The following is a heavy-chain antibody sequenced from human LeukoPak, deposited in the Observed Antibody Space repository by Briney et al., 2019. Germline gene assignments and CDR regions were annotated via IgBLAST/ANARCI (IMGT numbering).Heavy chain of an antibody. D-gene: IGHD6-13*01. V-gene: IGHV4-4*02. CDR1: GGSISSSNW. Sequence: SGTLPLTCAVSGGSISSSNWWSWVRQPPGKGLEWLGEISHSGSTDYNPSLKSRVTMSVDKFKNQFSLKVTFVTVADTAVYYCAREAAAARGRFDYWGQGTLVTVSS. CDR3: AREAAAARGRFDY. CDR2: ISHSGST. J-gene: IGHJ4*02.